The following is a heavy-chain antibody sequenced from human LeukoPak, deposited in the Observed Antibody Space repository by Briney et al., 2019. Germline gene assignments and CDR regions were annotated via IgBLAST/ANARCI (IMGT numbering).Heavy chain of an antibody. D-gene: IGHD6-6*01. J-gene: IGHJ4*02. CDR2: IYYSGST. Sequence: SETLSLTCTVSGGSISSYYWSWIRQPPGKGLEWIGYIYYSGSTNYNPSLKSRVTISVDTSKNQFSLKLSSVTAADTAVYYCARGIAAPGRDYWGQGTLVTVSS. CDR1: GGSISSYY. CDR3: ARGIAAPGRDY. V-gene: IGHV4-59*01.